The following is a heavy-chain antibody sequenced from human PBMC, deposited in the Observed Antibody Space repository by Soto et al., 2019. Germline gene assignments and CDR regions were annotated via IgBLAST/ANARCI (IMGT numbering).Heavy chain of an antibody. CDR3: ARAGMTARLVYWFDP. CDR2: ISSSSSYI. D-gene: IGHD6-6*01. J-gene: IGHJ5*02. Sequence: GWSLRLSCAASGFTFSSYSMNWVCQAPGKGLEWVSSISSSSSYIYYADSVKGRFTISRDNAKNSLYLQMNSLRAEDTAVYYCARAGMTARLVYWFDPWGQGNLVTVYS. CDR1: GFTFSSYS. V-gene: IGHV3-21*01.